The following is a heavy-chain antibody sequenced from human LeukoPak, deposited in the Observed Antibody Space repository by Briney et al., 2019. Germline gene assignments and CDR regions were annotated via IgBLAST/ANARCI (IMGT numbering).Heavy chain of an antibody. CDR2: INAYNGKT. J-gene: IGHJ4*02. Sequence: GASVKVSCKASGYTFTSYRISWVRQPPGQGLDGMGWINAYNGKTNYAQKLHGRVTMTTETSTSTAYMKLRSLRSDDTAVYYYARGNGDPGLEEWGQGTVVTVSS. CDR1: GYTFTSYR. CDR3: ARGNGDPGLEE. D-gene: IGHD4-17*01. V-gene: IGHV1-18*01.